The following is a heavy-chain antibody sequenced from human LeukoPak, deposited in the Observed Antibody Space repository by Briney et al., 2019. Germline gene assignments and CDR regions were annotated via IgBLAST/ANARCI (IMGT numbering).Heavy chain of an antibody. J-gene: IGHJ6*03. V-gene: IGHV1-69*05. CDR2: IIPIFGTA. D-gene: IGHD2-15*01. Sequence: GAPVKVSCKASGGTFSSYAISWVRQAPGQGLEWMGGIIPIFGTANYAQKFQGRVTITTDESTSTAYMELSSLRSEDTAVYYCASSATADYYYYYMDVWGKGTTVTVSS. CDR3: ASSATADYYYYYMDV. CDR1: GGTFSSYA.